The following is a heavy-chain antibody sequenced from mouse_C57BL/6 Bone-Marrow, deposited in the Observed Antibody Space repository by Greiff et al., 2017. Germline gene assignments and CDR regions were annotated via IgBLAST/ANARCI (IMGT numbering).Heavy chain of an antibody. J-gene: IGHJ2*01. V-gene: IGHV1-64*01. CDR1: GYTFTSYW. CDR3: ARHDGSSFYFDY. D-gene: IGHD1-1*01. Sequence: QVQLQQPGAELVKPGASVKLSCKASGYTFTSYWMHWVKQRPGQGLEWIGMIHPNSGSTNYNEKFKSKATLTVDKSSSTAYMQLSSLTSADSAVYYYARHDGSSFYFDYWGQGTTLTVSA. CDR2: IHPNSGST.